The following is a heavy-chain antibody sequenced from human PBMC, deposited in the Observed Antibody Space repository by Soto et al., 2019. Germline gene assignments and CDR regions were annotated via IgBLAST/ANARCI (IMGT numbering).Heavy chain of an antibody. V-gene: IGHV3-21*01. J-gene: IGHJ5*02. CDR1: GFTFSSYW. D-gene: IGHD3-16*01. CDR2: ISRSSSHM. CDR3: ERDLHDYVSFRFDP. Sequence: GGSMRLSCAASGFTFSSYWMTWVRQAPGKGLEWVSSISRSSSHMYYADSVKGRFTISRDNAKNSLYLQMNSLRAEDTAVYYCERDLHDYVSFRFDPWGQGTLVTVSS.